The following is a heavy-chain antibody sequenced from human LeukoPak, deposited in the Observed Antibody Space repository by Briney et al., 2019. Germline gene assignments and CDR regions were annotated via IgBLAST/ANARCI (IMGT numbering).Heavy chain of an antibody. V-gene: IGHV3-9*01. CDR1: GFTFDDYA. CDR2: ISWNSAYV. Sequence: PGGSLRLSCAASGFTFDDYAMHWVRQAPGKGLEWVSGISWNSAYVGYADSVKGRFTISRDNAKNSLYLQMNSLRAEDTAVYYCARDASRAIFGVVIRKNWFDPWGQGTLVTVSS. J-gene: IGHJ5*02. CDR3: ARDASRAIFGVVIRKNWFDP. D-gene: IGHD3-3*01.